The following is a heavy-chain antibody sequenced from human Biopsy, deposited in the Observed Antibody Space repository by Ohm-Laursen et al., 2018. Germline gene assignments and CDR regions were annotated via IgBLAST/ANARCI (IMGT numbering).Heavy chain of an antibody. J-gene: IGHJ1*01. D-gene: IGHD3-9*01. CDR1: GGTFSNYG. CDR2: NIPILGTG. CDR3: ATKLTGYFHH. V-gene: IGHV1-69*06. Sequence: SVKVSCKAPGGTFSNYGVNWVRQAPGQGLEWLGGNIPILGTGNYAQKFQDRVTVAVDTSTGTATMELRSLRSDDTAVYYCATKLTGYFHHWGQGTLVIVSS.